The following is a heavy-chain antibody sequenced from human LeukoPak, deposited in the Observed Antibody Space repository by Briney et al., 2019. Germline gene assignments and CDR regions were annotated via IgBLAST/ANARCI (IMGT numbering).Heavy chain of an antibody. CDR3: ARDRKCSGGSCYTDP. CDR2: IYSGGST. V-gene: IGHV3-53*01. Sequence: GGSLRLSCAASGFTVSSNYMSWVRQAPGKGLEWVSVIYSGGSTYYADSVKGRFTISRDNSKNTLYLQMNSLRAEDTAVYYCARDRKCSGGSCYTDPWGQGTLVTVSS. J-gene: IGHJ5*02. D-gene: IGHD2-15*01. CDR1: GFTVSSNY.